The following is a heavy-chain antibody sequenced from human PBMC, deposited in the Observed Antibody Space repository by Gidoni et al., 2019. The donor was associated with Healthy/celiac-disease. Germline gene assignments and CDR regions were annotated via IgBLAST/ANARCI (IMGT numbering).Heavy chain of an antibody. V-gene: IGHV3-30*02. D-gene: IGHD5-18*01. Sequence: QVQLVESGGGVVQPGGSLRLSCAASGFTFSSSGMHWVRQAPGKGLEWVAFIRYDGSNKYYADSVKGRFTISRDNSKNTLYLQMNSLRAEDTAVYYCAKRMVLQLWLELYGMDVWGQGTTVTVSS. J-gene: IGHJ6*02. CDR1: GFTFSSSG. CDR3: AKRMVLQLWLELYGMDV. CDR2: IRYDGSNK.